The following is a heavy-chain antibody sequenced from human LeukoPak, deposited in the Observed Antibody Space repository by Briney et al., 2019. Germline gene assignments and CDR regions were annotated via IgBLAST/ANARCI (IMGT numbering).Heavy chain of an antibody. Sequence: SETLSLTCTVSGGSISSGDYYWSWIRQPPGKGLEWIGYIYYSGSTNYNPSLKSRVTISVDTSKNQFSLKLSSVTAADTAVYYCARVKQWLVHGYYYYYGMDVWGQGTTVTVSS. CDR1: GGSISSGDYY. V-gene: IGHV4-61*08. D-gene: IGHD6-19*01. CDR3: ARVKQWLVHGYYYYYGMDV. J-gene: IGHJ6*02. CDR2: IYYSGST.